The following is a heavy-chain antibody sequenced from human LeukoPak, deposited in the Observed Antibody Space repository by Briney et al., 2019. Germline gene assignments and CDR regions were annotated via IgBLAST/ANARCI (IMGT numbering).Heavy chain of an antibody. CDR1: GFTFSSYW. V-gene: IGHV3-7*01. J-gene: IGHJ4*02. Sequence: GGSLRLSCAASGFTFSSYWMSWVRQAPGKGLEWVANIKQDGSEKYYVDSVKGRFTISRDNAKNSLYLQMNSLRAEDTAVYCCARDGFPGYSSSWPLWEYWGQGTLVTVSS. D-gene: IGHD6-13*01. CDR2: IKQDGSEK. CDR3: ARDGFPGYSSSWPLWEY.